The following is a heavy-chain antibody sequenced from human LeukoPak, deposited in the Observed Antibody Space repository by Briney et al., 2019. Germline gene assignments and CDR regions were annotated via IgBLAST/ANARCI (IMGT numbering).Heavy chain of an antibody. V-gene: IGHV1-24*01. CDR3: AGTTVTTSGFDY. D-gene: IGHD4-17*01. CDR2: FDSEDGET. CDR1: GYTLTELS. J-gene: IGHJ4*02. Sequence: ASVKVSCKVSGYTLTELSMHWVRQAPGKGLEWMGGFDSEDGETIYAQKFQGRVTMTEDTSTDTAYMELSSLRSEDTAVYYCAGTTVTTSGFDYWGQGTLVTVSS.